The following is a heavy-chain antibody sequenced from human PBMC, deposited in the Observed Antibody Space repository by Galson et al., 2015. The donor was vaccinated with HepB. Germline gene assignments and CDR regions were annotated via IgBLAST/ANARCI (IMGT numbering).Heavy chain of an antibody. V-gene: IGHV1-18*01. CDR3: ARLPGGYYDIPQYYFDY. Sequence: SVKVSCKASGYTFTSYGISWVRQAPGQGLEWMGWISAYNGNTNYAQKLQGRVTMTTDTSTSTAYMELRSLRSDDTAVYYCARLPGGYYDIPQYYFDYWGQGTLVTVSS. CDR1: GYTFTSYG. D-gene: IGHD3-22*01. J-gene: IGHJ4*02. CDR2: ISAYNGNT.